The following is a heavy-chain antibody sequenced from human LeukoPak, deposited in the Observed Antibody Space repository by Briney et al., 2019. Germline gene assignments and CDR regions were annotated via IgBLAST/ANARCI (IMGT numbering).Heavy chain of an antibody. J-gene: IGHJ6*03. CDR1: GVSITSYY. CDR3: ARSHYGSTSTNYYMDV. CDR2: IYYSGST. V-gene: IGHV4-59*01. Sequence: SETLSLTCTVSGVSITSYYWSWVRQPPGKGLEWIGYIYYSGSTNYNPSLKSRVTISVDTSKNQFSLKLNSVTAADTAMYYCARSHYGSTSTNYYMDVWGKGTTVTVSS. D-gene: IGHD2-2*01.